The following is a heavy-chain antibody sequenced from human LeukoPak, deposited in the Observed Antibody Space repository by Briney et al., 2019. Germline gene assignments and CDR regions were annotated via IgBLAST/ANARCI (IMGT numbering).Heavy chain of an antibody. CDR2: IGSTRSTI. V-gene: IGHV3-48*01. CDR3: ARESPWGFDAFDV. J-gene: IGHJ3*01. CDR1: GVIFSNYN. D-gene: IGHD7-27*01. Sequence: AGGSLRLSCAASGVIFSNYNRSWVRQAPGKGLEWVSYIGSTRSTIHYADSVKGRFTISRDNAKSSLYLQMNSLRAEHTAVYYCARESPWGFDAFDVWGQGTVVTVSS.